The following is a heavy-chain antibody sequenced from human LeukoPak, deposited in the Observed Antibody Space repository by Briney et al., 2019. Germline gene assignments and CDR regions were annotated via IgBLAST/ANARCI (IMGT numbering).Heavy chain of an antibody. J-gene: IGHJ4*02. CDR2: ISSSGSTI. Sequence: GGSLRLSCAASGFTFSSYEMNWVRQAPGKGLEWVSYISSSGSTIYYADSVKGRFTISRDNAKNLLYLQMNSLRAEDTAVYYCARDRVAGTGFDYWGQGTLVTVSS. D-gene: IGHD6-19*01. CDR1: GFTFSSYE. CDR3: ARDRVAGTGFDY. V-gene: IGHV3-48*03.